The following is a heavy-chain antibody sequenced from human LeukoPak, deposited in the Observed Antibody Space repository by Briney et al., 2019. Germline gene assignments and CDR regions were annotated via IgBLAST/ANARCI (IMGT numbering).Heavy chain of an antibody. Sequence: AGGSLRLSCAASEFTLISYVMSWVRQAPGKGLECVSAITGYSDDTYYADSVQGRFIISRDNSKNTLYLQLNSLRGEDTAVYYCAKGSRDSRLYYFDHWGQGTLVTVSS. CDR3: AKGSRDSRLYYFDH. V-gene: IGHV3-23*01. CDR1: EFTLISYV. CDR2: ITGYSDDT. J-gene: IGHJ4*02. D-gene: IGHD6-13*01.